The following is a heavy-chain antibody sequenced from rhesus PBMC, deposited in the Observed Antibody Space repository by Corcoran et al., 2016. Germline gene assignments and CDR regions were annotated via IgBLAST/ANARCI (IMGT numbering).Heavy chain of an antibody. CDR3: ASRGYSGY. V-gene: IGHV4-80*01. CDR1: GASISSYW. J-gene: IGHJ4*01. CDR2: INGNSGST. Sequence: QVQLQESGPGLVKPSETLSLPCAVSGASISSYWWSWIRQPPGKGLEWIGEINGNSGSTYYNPALKSRVTISKDASKNQFSLKLSSVTAADTAVYYCASRGYSGYGGQGVLVTVSS. D-gene: IGHD5-42*01.